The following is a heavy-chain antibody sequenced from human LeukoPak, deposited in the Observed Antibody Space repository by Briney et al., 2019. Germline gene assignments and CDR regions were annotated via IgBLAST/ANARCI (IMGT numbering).Heavy chain of an antibody. CDR2: IYPGDSDT. J-gene: IGHJ4*02. CDR3: ARWYCSSTSGYRGYDY. Sequence: GESLKISCKGSGYSFTSYWIGWVRQMPGKGLEWMGIIYPGDSDTRYSPSFQGQVTISADKSISTAYLQWSSLKASDTAMYYCARWYCSSTSGYRGYDYWGQGTLVTVSS. D-gene: IGHD2-2*02. V-gene: IGHV5-51*01. CDR1: GYSFTSYW.